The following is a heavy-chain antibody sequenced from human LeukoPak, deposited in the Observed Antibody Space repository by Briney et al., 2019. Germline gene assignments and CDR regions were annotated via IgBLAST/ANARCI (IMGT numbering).Heavy chain of an antibody. V-gene: IGHV3-23*01. CDR3: ARRRYNWNAIDY. D-gene: IGHD1-20*01. CDR2: ISNSGDAT. CDR1: GFIFSNYA. Sequence: GGSLRLSCAGSGFIFSNYAMSWVRQAPGQGLEWVSTISNSGDATFYADAVKGRFTISRDNSKNTLYLQMYSLRAEDTAVYYCARRRYNWNAIDYWGQGTLVTVSS. J-gene: IGHJ4*02.